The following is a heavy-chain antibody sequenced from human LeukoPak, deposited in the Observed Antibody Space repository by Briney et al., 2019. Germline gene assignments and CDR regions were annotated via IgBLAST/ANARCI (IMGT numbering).Heavy chain of an antibody. CDR1: GFTFSSHS. CDR3: ARVNPQRPDCSSTSCFVDAFDI. V-gene: IGHV3-21*01. Sequence: GRSLRLSCAGTGFTFSSHSMNWVRQAPGKGLEWVSSVSRGSTYISYADSLKGRFTVSRDDAKNSLYLQMNSLTAEDTAVYYCARVNPQRPDCSSTSCFVDAFDIWGQGTMVTVSS. D-gene: IGHD2-2*01. CDR2: VSRGSTYI. J-gene: IGHJ3*02.